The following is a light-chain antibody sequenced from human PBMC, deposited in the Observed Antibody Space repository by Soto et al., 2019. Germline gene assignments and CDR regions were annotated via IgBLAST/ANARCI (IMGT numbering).Light chain of an antibody. Sequence: DIQMTQSPSSLSASVGDRVTITCRASQGNSNYLAWYQQKPGKVPRLMIYAASTLHSGVPSRFSGGGSGTEFTLTISSLEPEDVATYYCQNYNSSPLTFGGGTRVEIK. CDR3: QNYNSSPLT. J-gene: IGKJ4*01. CDR1: QGNSNY. CDR2: AAS. V-gene: IGKV1-27*01.